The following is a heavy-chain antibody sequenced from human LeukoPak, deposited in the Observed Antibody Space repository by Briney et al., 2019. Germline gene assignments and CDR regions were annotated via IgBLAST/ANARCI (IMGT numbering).Heavy chain of an antibody. D-gene: IGHD3-16*01. CDR1: GGSISGSSYY. J-gene: IGHJ4*02. CDR3: ARHYAP. Sequence: PSETLSLTCTVSGGSISGSSYYWGWIRQPPGKGLEWIGSIYYSGSTYYNPSLKSRVTISVDTSKNQFSLKLNSVTATDTAVYYCARHYAPWGQGTQVTVSS. V-gene: IGHV4-39*01. CDR2: IYYSGST.